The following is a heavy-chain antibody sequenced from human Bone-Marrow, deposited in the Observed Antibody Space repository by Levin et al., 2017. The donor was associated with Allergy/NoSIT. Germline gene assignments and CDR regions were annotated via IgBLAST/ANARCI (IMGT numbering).Heavy chain of an antibody. Sequence: GGSLRLSCAASGFTFSAYAMKWIRQAPGKGLEWVSMISDSGTTTRYADSLKGRFTISRDNSKNTVFLQMNSLRAEDTAMYYCATHWGNVRGGDSWGQGTLVTVSS. CDR2: ISDSGTTT. CDR1: GFTFSAYA. V-gene: IGHV3-23*01. J-gene: IGHJ5*01. D-gene: IGHD3-10*01. CDR3: ATHWGNVRGGDS.